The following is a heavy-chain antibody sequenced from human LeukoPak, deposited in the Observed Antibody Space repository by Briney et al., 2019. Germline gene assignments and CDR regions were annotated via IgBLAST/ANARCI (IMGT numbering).Heavy chain of an antibody. CDR1: GFTVSSNY. V-gene: IGHV3-53*01. CDR3: AKFFYDSNTYSFDS. J-gene: IGHJ4*01. Sequence: GGSLRLSCAASGFTVSSNYMSWVRQAPGKGLEWVSVIYSGGSTYYADSVKGRFTISRDNSKNTLYLQMNSLRVEDTAVYYCAKFFYDSNTYSFDSWGHGTLVTVSS. CDR2: IYSGGST. D-gene: IGHD3-22*01.